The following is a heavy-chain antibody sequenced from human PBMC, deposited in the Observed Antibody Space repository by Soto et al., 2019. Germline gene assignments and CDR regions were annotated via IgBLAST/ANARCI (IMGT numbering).Heavy chain of an antibody. V-gene: IGHV1-18*01. CDR3: ARGYCSGGSCYYNWFDP. D-gene: IGHD2-15*01. CDR2: ISAYNGNT. CDR1: GYTFTSYA. J-gene: IGHJ5*02. Sequence: ASVKVSCKASGYTFTSYAISWVRQAPGQGLEWMGWISAYNGNTNYAQKLQGRVTMTTDTSTSTAYMELRSLRSDDTAVYYCARGYCSGGSCYYNWFDPWGQGTLVTSPQ.